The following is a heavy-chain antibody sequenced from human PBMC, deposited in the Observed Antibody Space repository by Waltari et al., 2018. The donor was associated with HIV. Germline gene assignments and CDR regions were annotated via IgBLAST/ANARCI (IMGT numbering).Heavy chain of an antibody. D-gene: IGHD2-2*01. CDR2: IYYIGST. CDR1: GGSISSGGYY. V-gene: IGHV4-31*03. Sequence: QVQLQESGPGLVKPSQTLSLTCTVSGGSISSGGYYWSWIRQHPGKGLEWIGYIYYIGSTYYNPSLKSRVTISVDTSKNQFSLKLSSVTAADTAVYYCASTHCSSTSCYADWYFDLWGRGTLVTVSS. CDR3: ASTHCSSTSCYADWYFDL. J-gene: IGHJ2*01.